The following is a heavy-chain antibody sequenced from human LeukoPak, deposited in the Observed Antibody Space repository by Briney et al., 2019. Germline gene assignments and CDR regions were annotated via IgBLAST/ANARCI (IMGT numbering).Heavy chain of an antibody. D-gene: IGHD3-22*01. V-gene: IGHV4-59*13. J-gene: IGHJ4*02. CDR1: RGSISTYY. Sequence: PSETLSLTCTISRGSISTYYWSWIRQTPGTTLGWIGNIHYTGRTRYNPSLESRVTMSLDTPKNEFSLRLTSMTAADSAVYYCARGRPDPQNSDYWDYWGQGILVTVSS. CDR2: IHYTGRT. CDR3: ARGRPDPQNSDYWDY.